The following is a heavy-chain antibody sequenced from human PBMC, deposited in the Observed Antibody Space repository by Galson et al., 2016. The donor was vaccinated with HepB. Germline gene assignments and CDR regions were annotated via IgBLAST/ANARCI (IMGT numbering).Heavy chain of an antibody. CDR2: TKYDGTQT. J-gene: IGHJ4*02. V-gene: IGHV3-7*01. D-gene: IGHD6-19*01. Sequence: SLRLSCAASGFRLSDYWMSWVRQAPGKGLEWVANTKYDGTQTFYVDSVNGRFTNSRDNARSSIHLQMDGLRADDTAVSYCARDGSGGWHFDYWGQGILVIVSS. CDR1: GFRLSDYW. CDR3: ARDGSGGWHFDY.